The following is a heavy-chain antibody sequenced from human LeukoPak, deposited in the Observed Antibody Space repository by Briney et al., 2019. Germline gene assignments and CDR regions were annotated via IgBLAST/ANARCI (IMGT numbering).Heavy chain of an antibody. J-gene: IGHJ4*02. Sequence: ASVKVSCKASGYTFSSYGISWVRQAPGQGLEWMGWISAYNGNTNYAQKLQGRVTMTTDTSTSTAYIELRSLRSDDTAVYYCARVRRGNPIDYWGQGTLVTVSA. CDR3: ARVRRGNPIDY. D-gene: IGHD4-23*01. V-gene: IGHV1-18*01. CDR1: GYTFSSYG. CDR2: ISAYNGNT.